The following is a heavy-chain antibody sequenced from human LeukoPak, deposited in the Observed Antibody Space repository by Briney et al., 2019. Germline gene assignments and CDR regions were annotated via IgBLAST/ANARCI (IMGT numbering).Heavy chain of an antibody. V-gene: IGHV1-2*02. CDR2: INPNSGGT. CDR3: ARVDSSSWYLYYFDY. Sequence: GASVKVSCKASGYTFTGYYMHWVRQAPGQGLEWMGWINPNSGGTNYAQKFQGRVTMTRDTSISTAYMELSRLRSDDTAVYYCARVDSSSWYLYYFDYWGQGNLVTVSS. D-gene: IGHD6-13*01. J-gene: IGHJ4*02. CDR1: GYTFTGYY.